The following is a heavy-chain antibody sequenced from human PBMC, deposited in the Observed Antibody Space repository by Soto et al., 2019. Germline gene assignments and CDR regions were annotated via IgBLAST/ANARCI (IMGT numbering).Heavy chain of an antibody. Sequence: SETLSLTCAVYGGSFSGYYWSWIRQPPGKGLEWIGEINHSGSTNYNPSLKSRVTISVDTSKNQFSLKLSSVTAADTAVYYCARHHSGSYYFDYWGLGTLVTVSS. D-gene: IGHD1-26*01. V-gene: IGHV4-34*01. CDR2: INHSGST. J-gene: IGHJ4*02. CDR3: ARHHSGSYYFDY. CDR1: GGSFSGYY.